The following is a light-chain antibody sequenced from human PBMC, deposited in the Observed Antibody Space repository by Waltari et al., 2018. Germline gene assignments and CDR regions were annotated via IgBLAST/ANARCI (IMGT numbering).Light chain of an antibody. CDR1: QSVSRS. CDR3: QHYVRLPAT. CDR2: GAS. V-gene: IGKV3-20*01. J-gene: IGKJ1*01. Sequence: EIVSTQSPGTLSLSPGERATLSCRASQSVSRSLAWYQQNPGQAPRLPTYGASNRATGIPDRFIGSGSGTDFSLTISRLEPEDFAVYYCQHYVRLPATFGQGTKVEIK.